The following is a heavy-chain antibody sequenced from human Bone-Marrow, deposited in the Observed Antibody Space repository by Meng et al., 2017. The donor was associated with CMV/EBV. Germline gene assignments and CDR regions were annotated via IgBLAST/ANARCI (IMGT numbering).Heavy chain of an antibody. Sequence: SGGNSNTYTFNWVRQAPGQGLEWMGIINPSGGSTSYAQKFQGRVTMTRDTSTSTVYMELSSLRSEDTAVYYCAREVGYDSSGSQPDWGQGTLVTVSS. J-gene: IGHJ4*02. CDR1: GGNSNTYT. CDR3: AREVGYDSSGSQPD. CDR2: INPSGGST. V-gene: IGHV1-46*02. D-gene: IGHD3-22*01.